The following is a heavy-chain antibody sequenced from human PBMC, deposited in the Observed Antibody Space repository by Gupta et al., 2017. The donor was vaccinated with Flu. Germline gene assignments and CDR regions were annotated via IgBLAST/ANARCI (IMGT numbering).Heavy chain of an antibody. J-gene: IGHJ3*02. CDR2: ISSSSSYI. CDR3: ARQPYGYDAFDI. V-gene: IGHV3-21*01. D-gene: IGHD4-17*01. Sequence: VRQAPGKGLEWVSSISSSSSYISYADSVRGRFTISRDNAKNSLFLQMNSLRGEDTAVYYCARQPYGYDAFDIWGQGTNGHRLF.